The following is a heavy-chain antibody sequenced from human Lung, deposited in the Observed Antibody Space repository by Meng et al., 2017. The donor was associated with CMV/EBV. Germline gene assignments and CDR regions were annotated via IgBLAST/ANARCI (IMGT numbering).Heavy chain of an antibody. J-gene: IGHJ6*02. Sequence: SCKGSGYSFTSYWIGWVRQMPGKGLEWMGIIYPGDSDTRYSPSFQGQVTISADKSISTAYLQWSSLKASDTAMYYCARQSSLGYCSSTSCYSYYGMDVWXQGTTVTVSS. CDR1: GYSFTSYW. V-gene: IGHV5-51*01. D-gene: IGHD2-2*02. CDR3: ARQSSLGYCSSTSCYSYYGMDV. CDR2: IYPGDSDT.